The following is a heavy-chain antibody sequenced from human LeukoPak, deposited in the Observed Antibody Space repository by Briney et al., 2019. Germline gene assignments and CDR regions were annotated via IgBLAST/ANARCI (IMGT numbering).Heavy chain of an antibody. CDR2: IIPIFGTA. Sequence: SVKVSCKASGGTFSSYAISWVRQAPGQGLEWMGRIIPIFGTANYAQKFQGRVTITTDESTSTAYMELSSLRSEDTAVYYCARKIAAAGTYFDYWGQGTLVTVSS. V-gene: IGHV1-69*05. CDR3: ARKIAAAGTYFDY. CDR1: GGTFSSYA. D-gene: IGHD6-13*01. J-gene: IGHJ4*02.